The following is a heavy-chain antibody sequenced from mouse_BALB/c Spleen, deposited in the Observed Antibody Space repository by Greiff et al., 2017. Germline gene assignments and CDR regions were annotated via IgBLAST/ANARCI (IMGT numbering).Heavy chain of an antibody. D-gene: IGHD2-1*01. Sequence: EVKVVESGGGLVQPGGSLKLSCAASGFDFSRYWMSWVRQAPGKGLEWIGEINPDSSTINYTPSLKDKFIISRDNAKNTLYLQMSKVRSEDTALYYCARVYGNYRAWFAYWGQGTLVTVSA. J-gene: IGHJ3*01. CDR1: GFDFSRYW. CDR3: ARVYGNYRAWFAY. CDR2: INPDSSTI. V-gene: IGHV4-1*02.